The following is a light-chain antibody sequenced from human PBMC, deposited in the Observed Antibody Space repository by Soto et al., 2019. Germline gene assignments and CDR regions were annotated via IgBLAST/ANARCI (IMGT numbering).Light chain of an antibody. Sequence: DIQMTQSPSTLSASVGDRVTITCRASQSISNWLAWYQQKPGKAPKLLIYEASSLESGVPSRFSGSGSGTEFTLTISSLQPDDFATYYCQHYKSYSWTFGQGTKVEIK. CDR1: QSISNW. V-gene: IGKV1-5*03. CDR3: QHYKSYSWT. J-gene: IGKJ1*01. CDR2: EAS.